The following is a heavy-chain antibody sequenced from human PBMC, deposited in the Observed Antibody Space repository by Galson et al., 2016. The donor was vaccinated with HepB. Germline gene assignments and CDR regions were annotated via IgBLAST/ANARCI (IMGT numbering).Heavy chain of an antibody. J-gene: IGHJ4*02. CDR3: ARDAGGDSTWYYFDS. CDR1: GFTFNNYA. D-gene: IGHD3-16*01. V-gene: IGHV3-30*04. CDR2: ISYDGIYK. Sequence: SLRLSCAASGFTFNNYAMHWVRQAPGKGLEWVGVISYDGIYKYYANSVRSRFTFSRDNSKNTLDLQMNSLRAEDTAVYFCARDAGGDSTWYYFDSWGQGTQVTVSS.